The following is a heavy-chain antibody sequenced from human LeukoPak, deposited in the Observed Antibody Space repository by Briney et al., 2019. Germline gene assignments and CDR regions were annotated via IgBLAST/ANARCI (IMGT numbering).Heavy chain of an antibody. D-gene: IGHD1-1*01. CDR2: ISAYNGNT. J-gene: IGHJ4*02. Sequence: GASMKVSCKASGYTFTSYGISWVRQAPGQGLEWMGWISAYNGNTNYAQKLQGRVTMTTDTSTSTAYMELRSLRSDDTAVYYCARDAYNWNDAGSFDYWGQGTLVTVSS. CDR1: GYTFTSYG. CDR3: ARDAYNWNDAGSFDY. V-gene: IGHV1-18*01.